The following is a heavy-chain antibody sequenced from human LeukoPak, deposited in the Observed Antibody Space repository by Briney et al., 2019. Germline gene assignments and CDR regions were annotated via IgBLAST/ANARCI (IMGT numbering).Heavy chain of an antibody. CDR3: ARDPVPTTVTTLTKFDY. CDR2: ISAYKGNT. J-gene: IGHJ4*02. D-gene: IGHD4-17*01. CDR1: GYTFTSYG. V-gene: IGHV1-18*01. Sequence: ASVKVSCKASGYTFTSYGISWVRQAPGQGLEWMGRISAYKGNTNYAQKLQGRVTMTTDTSTSTGYMELRSLRSDDTAVYYCARDPVPTTVTTLTKFDYWGQGTLVTVSS.